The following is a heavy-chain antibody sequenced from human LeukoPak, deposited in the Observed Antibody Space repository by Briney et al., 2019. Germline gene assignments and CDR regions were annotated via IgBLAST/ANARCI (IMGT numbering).Heavy chain of an antibody. V-gene: IGHV4-59*08. CDR1: GDFITAYY. J-gene: IGHJ4*02. CDR3: VSSNWLRDANFDS. D-gene: IGHD1-1*01. CDR2: LSNSGGT. Sequence: SETLSLTCSVSGDFITAYYWSWIRQPPGKGLEWIGRLSNSGGTNYNPSLKSRVTISVDTSKNQFSLKLRSVTAVDTAVYYCVSSNWLRDANFDSWGQGTLVTVSS.